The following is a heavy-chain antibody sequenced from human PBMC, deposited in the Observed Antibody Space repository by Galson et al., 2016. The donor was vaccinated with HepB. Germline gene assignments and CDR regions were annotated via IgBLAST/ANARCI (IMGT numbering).Heavy chain of an antibody. CDR1: QCSFTDYY. CDR3: SRGLINGYDFDY. Sequence: SVKVSCKASQCSFTDYYIHWVRQAPGQGPEWMGWINPKSGGTKYAQRFQGRVTMTRDTSITTAYMELSRLRSDDTAVYYCSRGLINGYDFDYWGQGTLVTVSS. CDR2: INPKSGGT. D-gene: IGHD5-12*01. J-gene: IGHJ4*02. V-gene: IGHV1-2*02.